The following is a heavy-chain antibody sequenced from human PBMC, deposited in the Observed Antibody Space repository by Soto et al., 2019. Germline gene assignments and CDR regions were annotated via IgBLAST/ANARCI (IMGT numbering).Heavy chain of an antibody. D-gene: IGHD2-2*01. Sequence: GSLRLSCAASGFTFSNAWMSWVRQAPGKGLEWVGRIKSKTDGGTTDYAAPVKGRFTISRDDSKNTLYLQMNSLKTEDTAVYYCTTCTSCPRGGYYYYYYGMDVWGQGTTVTVSS. J-gene: IGHJ6*02. CDR1: GFTFSNAW. CDR3: TTCTSCPRGGYYYYYYGMDV. V-gene: IGHV3-15*01. CDR2: IKSKTDGGTT.